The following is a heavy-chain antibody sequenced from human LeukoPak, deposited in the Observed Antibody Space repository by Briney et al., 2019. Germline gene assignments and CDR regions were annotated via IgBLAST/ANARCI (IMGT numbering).Heavy chain of an antibody. D-gene: IGHD2-21*02. CDR3: ARAKWGCGGDCYSMVDY. J-gene: IGHJ4*02. CDR1: GYTFTGYY. Sequence: ASVKVSCKASGYTFTGYYMHWVRQAPGQGLEWMGRINPNSGGTNYAQKFQGRGTMTRDTSISTAYMELSRLRSDDTAVYYCARAKWGCGGDCYSMVDYWGQGTLVTVSS. V-gene: IGHV1-2*06. CDR2: INPNSGGT.